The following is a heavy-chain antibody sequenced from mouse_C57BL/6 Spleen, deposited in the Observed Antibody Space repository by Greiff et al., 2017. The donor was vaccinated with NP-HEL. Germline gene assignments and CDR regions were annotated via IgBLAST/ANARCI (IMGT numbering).Heavy chain of an antibody. CDR1: GFTFSDYG. Sequence: EVKLMESGGGLVKPGGSLKLSCAASGFTFSDYGMHWVRQAPEKGLEWVAYISSGGSTIYYSDTVKGRFTISRDNAKNTLFLQMNSLRSEDTAMYYCASTEGRYYYAMDYWGQGTSVTVSS. CDR2: ISSGGSTI. V-gene: IGHV5-17*01. CDR3: ASTEGRYYYAMDY. D-gene: IGHD1-1*01. J-gene: IGHJ4*01.